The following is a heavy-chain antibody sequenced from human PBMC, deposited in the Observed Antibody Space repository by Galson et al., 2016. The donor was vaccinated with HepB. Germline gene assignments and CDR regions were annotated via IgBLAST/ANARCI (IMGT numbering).Heavy chain of an antibody. CDR2: IKTKSDGGAT. V-gene: IGHV3-15*01. D-gene: IGHD5-18*01. CDR1: GFTLSNAW. Sequence: SLRLSCAGSGFTLSNAWMSWVRQAPGKGLEWVGRIKTKSDGGATDYAAPVEGRFTISRDDSQDTPYLQMNSLTTDDTAVYYCATGKGYLYDFWGQGTLVTVSS. CDR3: ATGKGYLYDF. J-gene: IGHJ4*02.